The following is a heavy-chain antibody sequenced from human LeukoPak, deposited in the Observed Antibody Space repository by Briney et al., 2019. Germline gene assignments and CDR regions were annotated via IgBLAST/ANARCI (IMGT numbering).Heavy chain of an antibody. Sequence: GGSLRLSCAASGFTFSSYAMSWVRQAPGKGLEWVSASSGSGGSTYYADSVKGRFTISRDNSKNTLYLQMNSLRAEDTAVYYCAKHRYYDSSGYFDYWGQGTLVTVSS. CDR3: AKHRYYDSSGYFDY. D-gene: IGHD3-22*01. V-gene: IGHV3-23*01. CDR2: SSGSGGST. J-gene: IGHJ4*02. CDR1: GFTFSSYA.